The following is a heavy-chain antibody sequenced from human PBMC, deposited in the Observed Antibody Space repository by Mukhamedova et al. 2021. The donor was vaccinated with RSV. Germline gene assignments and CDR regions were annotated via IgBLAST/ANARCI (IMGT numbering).Heavy chain of an antibody. CDR3: AGDWSSGQYFGGFDV. Sequence: GKGLEWVASIYSSGSYIYYADSVKGRFTISRDNAKNSQYLQMNRLRVEDTALYYCAGDWSSGQYFGGFDVWGQGTMVAVSS. J-gene: IGHJ3*01. CDR2: IYSSGSYI. D-gene: IGHD6-19*01. V-gene: IGHV3-21*01.